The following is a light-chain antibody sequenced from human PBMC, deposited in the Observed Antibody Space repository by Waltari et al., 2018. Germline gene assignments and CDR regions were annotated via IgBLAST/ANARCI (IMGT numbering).Light chain of an antibody. V-gene: IGKV3-20*01. CDR3: QNHERLPAT. CDR2: AAS. Sequence: EVVLTQSPGTLSLSPGERATLSCRASQSVSKYLAWYQQRPGQAPMLLIYAASTRATGVPDRFSGSGLGTDFSLTISRLEPEDFAVYYCQNHERLPATFGQGTKVEI. CDR1: QSVSKY. J-gene: IGKJ1*01.